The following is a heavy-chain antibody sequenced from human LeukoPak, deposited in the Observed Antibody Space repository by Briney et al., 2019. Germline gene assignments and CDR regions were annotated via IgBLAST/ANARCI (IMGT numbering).Heavy chain of an antibody. J-gene: IGHJ3*02. CDR1: GGSISSYY. V-gene: IGHV4-59*01. Sequence: SETLSLTCTVSGGSISSYYWSWIRQPPGKGLEWIGYIYYSGSTNYNPSLKSRVTISVDTSKNQFSLKLRSVTAADTAVYYCAKGVTMIVVVNIFGDAFDIWGQGTMVTVSS. CDR2: IYYSGST. CDR3: AKGVTMIVVVNIFGDAFDI. D-gene: IGHD3-22*01.